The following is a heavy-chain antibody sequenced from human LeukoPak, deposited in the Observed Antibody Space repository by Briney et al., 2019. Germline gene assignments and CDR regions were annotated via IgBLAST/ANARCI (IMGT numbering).Heavy chain of an antibody. D-gene: IGHD6-6*01. CDR2: ISGSGGST. CDR3: AKYSSSSGGAY. J-gene: IGHJ4*02. V-gene: IGHV3-23*01. CDR1: GFTFNTYD. Sequence: GGSLRLSCAASGFTFNTYDMTWVRQAPGKGLEWVSAISGSGGSTYYADSVKGRFTISRDNSKNTLYLQMNSLRAEDTAVYYCAKYSSSSGGAYWGQGTLVTVSS.